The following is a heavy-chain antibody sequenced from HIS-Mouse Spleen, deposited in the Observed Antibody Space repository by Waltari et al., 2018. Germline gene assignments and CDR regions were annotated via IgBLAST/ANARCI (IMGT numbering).Heavy chain of an antibody. CDR3: ARYCSGGSCYGGSFDY. CDR1: GGSISSYY. J-gene: IGHJ4*02. V-gene: IGHV4-4*07. CDR2: VYTSGRT. D-gene: IGHD2-15*01. Sequence: QVQLQESGPGLVKPSETLSLTCTVSGGSISSYYWSWIRQPAGKGLEWIGRVYTSGRTNSTPRLKSRVTMSVETSKNQFSRKLSSVTAADTAVYYCARYCSGGSCYGGSFDYWGQGTLVTVSS.